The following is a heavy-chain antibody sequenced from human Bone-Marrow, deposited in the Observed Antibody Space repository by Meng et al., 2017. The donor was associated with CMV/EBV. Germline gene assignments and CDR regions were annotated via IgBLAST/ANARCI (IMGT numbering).Heavy chain of an antibody. CDR2: INPNSGGT. CDR1: GYTFTGYY. J-gene: IGHJ6*02. Sequence: ASVKVSCKASGYTFTGYYMHWVRQAPGQGLEWMGWINPNSGGTNYAQKFQGRVTMTRDTSISTAYMELSRLRSEDTAVYYCARDSALTRVGMDVWGQGTTVTVSS. V-gene: IGHV1-2*02. D-gene: IGHD4-17*01. CDR3: ARDSALTRVGMDV.